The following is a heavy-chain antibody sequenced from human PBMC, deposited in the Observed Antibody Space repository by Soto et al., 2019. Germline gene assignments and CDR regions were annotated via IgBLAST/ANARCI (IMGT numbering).Heavy chain of an antibody. Sequence: GGSLRLSCAASGLTFSSYWMHWVRQAPGKGLVWVSRINSDGSSTSYADSVKGRFTISRDNAKNTLYLQMNSLRAEDTAVYYCARGIFGVVIIPYNWFDPWGQGTLVTVSS. CDR3: ARGIFGVVIIPYNWFDP. D-gene: IGHD3-3*01. V-gene: IGHV3-74*01. CDR1: GLTFSSYW. CDR2: INSDGSST. J-gene: IGHJ5*02.